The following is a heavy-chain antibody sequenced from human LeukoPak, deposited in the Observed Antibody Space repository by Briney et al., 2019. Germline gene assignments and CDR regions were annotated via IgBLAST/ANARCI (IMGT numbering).Heavy chain of an antibody. Sequence: GGSVKAACKASGYTFTSYHMHWVRQAPGQGLEWVGIINPSAGSTSYGSKFQGRVTMTRDMSTSTVYMELSGLRSEDTAVYYCARGKDIVVVPAAIGLGPFDYWGQGTLVTVSS. CDR1: GYTFTSYH. CDR2: INPSAGST. D-gene: IGHD2-2*01. J-gene: IGHJ4*02. CDR3: ARGKDIVVVPAAIGLGPFDY. V-gene: IGHV1-46*01.